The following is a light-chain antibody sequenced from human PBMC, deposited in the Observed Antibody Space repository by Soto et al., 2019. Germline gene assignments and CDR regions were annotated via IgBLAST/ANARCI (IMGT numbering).Light chain of an antibody. Sequence: EIVMTQSTDPLSLSTGERATLSCRASQSVSDNLAWYQHKPGQAPRLLISGAPNRASGIPARFSAWGSGTDFTLTISRVDPADFAFYYCQQYFTSPITFGQGTRLEIK. CDR1: QSVSDN. CDR2: GAP. V-gene: IGKV3D-15*02. J-gene: IGKJ5*01. CDR3: QQYFTSPIT.